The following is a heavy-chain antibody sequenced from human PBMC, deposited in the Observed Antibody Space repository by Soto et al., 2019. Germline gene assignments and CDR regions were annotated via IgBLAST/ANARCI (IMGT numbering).Heavy chain of an antibody. CDR3: ARDLFAIHYYYGSGSYLYYYYGMDV. CDR2: ISAYNGNT. V-gene: IGHV1-18*01. D-gene: IGHD3-10*01. CDR1: GYTFTSYG. J-gene: IGHJ6*02. Sequence: QVQLVQSGAEVKKPGASVKVSCKASGYTFTSYGISWVRQAPGQGLEWMGWISAYNGNTNYAQKLQGRVTMTTDTFTRPAYMALRSLRSDDTAVYSCARDLFAIHYYYGSGSYLYYYYGMDVWGQGSTVTVSS.